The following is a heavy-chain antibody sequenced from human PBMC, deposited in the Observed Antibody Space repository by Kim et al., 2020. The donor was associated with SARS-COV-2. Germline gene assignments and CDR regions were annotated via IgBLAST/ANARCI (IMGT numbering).Heavy chain of an antibody. V-gene: IGHV1-69*04. CDR1: GGTFSSYA. CDR2: IIPILGIA. J-gene: IGHJ6*02. CDR3: ARGGITGTPSPYYYGMDV. Sequence: SVKVSCKASGGTFSSYAISWVRQAPGQGLEWMGRIIPILGIANYAQKFQGRVTITADKSTSTAYMELSSLRSEDTAVYYCARGGITGTPSPYYYGMDVWGQGTTVTVSS. D-gene: IGHD1-7*01.